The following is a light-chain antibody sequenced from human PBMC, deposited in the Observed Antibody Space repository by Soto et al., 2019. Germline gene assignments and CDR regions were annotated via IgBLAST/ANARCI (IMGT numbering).Light chain of an antibody. V-gene: IGKV3-11*01. CDR1: QSLDSF. CDR3: QQRSRWIT. J-gene: IGKJ5*01. Sequence: EIVLTQPPATLALSPGERATLPCGASQSLDSFLAWYQQKPGQAPRLLIYDTSNRATGVPARFSGSGSGTDFTLTISSLEPEDFAVYYCQQRSRWITFGQGTRLEI. CDR2: DTS.